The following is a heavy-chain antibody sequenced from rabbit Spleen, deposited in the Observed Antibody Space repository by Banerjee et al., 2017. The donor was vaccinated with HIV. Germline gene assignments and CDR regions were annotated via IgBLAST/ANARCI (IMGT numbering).Heavy chain of an antibody. Sequence: EESGGGLVKPGASLTLTCTASGVSFSFSSYMCWVRQAPGKGLEWIACIDSGSSGDTYYASWAKGRFTISKTSSTTVTLQMTSLTAADTATYFCARDLTSVIGWNFGLWGQGTLVTVS. D-gene: IGHD1-1*01. CDR1: GVSFSFSSY. J-gene: IGHJ4*01. CDR2: IDSGSSGDT. CDR3: ARDLTSVIGWNFGL. V-gene: IGHV1S40*01.